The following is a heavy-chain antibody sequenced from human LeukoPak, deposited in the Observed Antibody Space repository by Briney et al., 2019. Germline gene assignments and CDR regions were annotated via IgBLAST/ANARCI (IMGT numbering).Heavy chain of an antibody. CDR3: ARRAVTTSFDY. CDR1: GFTFSNYA. Sequence: PGRSLRLSCAASGFTFSNYALHWVRQAPGKGLEWVAVISYDGNKKNYADSVKGRFTISRDNSKNTLWLQMNSLRVEDTAVYYCARRAVTTSFDYWGQGTLVTVSS. D-gene: IGHD4-17*01. J-gene: IGHJ4*02. V-gene: IGHV3-30-3*01. CDR2: ISYDGNKK.